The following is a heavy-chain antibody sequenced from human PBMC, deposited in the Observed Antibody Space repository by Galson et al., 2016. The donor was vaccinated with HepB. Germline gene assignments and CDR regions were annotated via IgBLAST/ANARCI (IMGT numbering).Heavy chain of an antibody. Sequence: SLRLSCAGSGFTFTSYAMNWVRQAPGKGLGWVAAITGDGSRTFYADSVKGRFTISRDNSKNTLYLQMNGLRAEDTAVYYCAKDPWVRGFHYLDYWGQGTPVTVSS. D-gene: IGHD3-10*01. CDR3: AKDPWVRGFHYLDY. CDR2: ITGDGSRT. V-gene: IGHV3-23*01. CDR1: GFTFTSYA. J-gene: IGHJ4*02.